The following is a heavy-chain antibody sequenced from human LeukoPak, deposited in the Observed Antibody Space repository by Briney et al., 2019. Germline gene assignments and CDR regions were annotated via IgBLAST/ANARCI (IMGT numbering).Heavy chain of an antibody. CDR3: AKSIMIVVAPDY. V-gene: IGHV3-23*01. CDR1: GFTFSSYA. D-gene: IGHD3-22*01. J-gene: IGHJ4*02. Sequence: GGSLRLSSAASGFTFSSYAMSWVRQAPGKGLEWVSAISGSGGSTYYADSVKGRFTISRDNSKNTLYLQMNSLRAEDTAVYYCAKSIMIVVAPDYWGQGTLVTVSS. CDR2: ISGSGGST.